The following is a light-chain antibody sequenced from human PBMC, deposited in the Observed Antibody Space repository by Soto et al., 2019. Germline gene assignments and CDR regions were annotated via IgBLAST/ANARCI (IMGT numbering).Light chain of an antibody. Sequence: DILLTQSPSFLSASVGDRVTITCRASQSINNNLAWYQQKPGKAPKLLIYAVSSLESGVPSRFAGSGSGTEFTLTISSLQPEDFATYYCQQFQSYPYTFGQGTQLEIK. CDR2: AVS. V-gene: IGKV1-9*01. CDR1: QSINNN. J-gene: IGKJ5*01. CDR3: QQFQSYPYT.